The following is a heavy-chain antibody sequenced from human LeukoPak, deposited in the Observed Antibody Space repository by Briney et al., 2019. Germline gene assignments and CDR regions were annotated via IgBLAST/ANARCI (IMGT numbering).Heavy chain of an antibody. V-gene: IGHV3-7*03. Sequence: GGSLRLSCAVSGFTFSGFWMSWSRQAPGKGLEWVASINSDGSEGYYADVVKGRFTISRDNSKNTLYLQMNSLRAEDTAVYYCAPLGSYGMDVWGQGTTVTVSS. CDR1: GFTFSGFW. J-gene: IGHJ6*02. CDR2: INSDGSEG. CDR3: APLGSYGMDV. D-gene: IGHD2-15*01.